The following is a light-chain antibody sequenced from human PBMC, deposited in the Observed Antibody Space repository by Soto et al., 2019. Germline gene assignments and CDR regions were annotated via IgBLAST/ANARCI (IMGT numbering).Light chain of an antibody. Sequence: EIVMTQSPATLSVSPGERATLSCRASQSVSSNLAWYQQKHGQAPRLLIYGASTRATGIPARVSGSGSGTEFTLTISSLPSEDFAVYYCQQYNNWLSTFGGGTKVEIK. CDR2: GAS. CDR3: QQYNNWLST. CDR1: QSVSSN. J-gene: IGKJ4*01. V-gene: IGKV3-15*01.